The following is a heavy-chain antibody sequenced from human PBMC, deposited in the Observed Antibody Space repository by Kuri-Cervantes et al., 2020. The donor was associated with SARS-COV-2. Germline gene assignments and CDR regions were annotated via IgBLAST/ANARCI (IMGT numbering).Heavy chain of an antibody. J-gene: IGHJ4*02. CDR3: ARGSIAARHQNRIGVDY. CDR1: GGSISSYY. Sequence: SETLSLTCTVSGGSISSYYWSWIRQPPGKGLEWIGYIYYSGSTNYNPSLKSRVTISVDTSKNQFSLKLSSVTAADTAVYYCARGSIAARHQNRIGVDYWGQGTLVTVSS. CDR2: IYYSGST. D-gene: IGHD6-6*01. V-gene: IGHV4-59*01.